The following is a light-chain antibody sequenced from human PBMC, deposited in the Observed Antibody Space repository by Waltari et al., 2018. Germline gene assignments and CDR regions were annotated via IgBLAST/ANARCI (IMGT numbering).Light chain of an antibody. Sequence: DIVLTQSPDSLAVSLGERATINCKSSQSLLSSFNSKTYIAWYQQKPGQPPKLLIDWASPRGSGVPERFSGSGSETDFTLTISSLQAEDVAVYYCHHYYIPPLTFGQGTRLEIK. J-gene: IGKJ5*01. CDR2: WAS. V-gene: IGKV4-1*01. CDR1: QSLLSSFNSKTY. CDR3: HHYYIPPLT.